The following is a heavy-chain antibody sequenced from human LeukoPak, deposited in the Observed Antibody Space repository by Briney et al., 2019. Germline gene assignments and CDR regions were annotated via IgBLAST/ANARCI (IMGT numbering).Heavy chain of an antibody. J-gene: IGHJ4*02. Sequence: SETLSLTCAVYGGSFSGYYWSWIRQPPGKGLEWIGEINHSGSTNYNPSLKSRVTISVDTSKNQFSLKLSSVTAADTAVYCCARATAAAAHGYWGQGTLVTVSS. CDR2: INHSGST. D-gene: IGHD6-13*01. V-gene: IGHV4-34*01. CDR3: ARATAAAAHGY. CDR1: GGSFSGYY.